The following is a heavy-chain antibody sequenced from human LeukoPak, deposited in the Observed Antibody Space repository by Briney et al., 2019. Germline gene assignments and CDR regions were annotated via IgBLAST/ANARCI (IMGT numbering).Heavy chain of an antibody. Sequence: KPGGSLRLSCAASGFTFSSYAMSWVRQAPGKGLEWVSSISSSSSYIYYADSVKGRFTISRDNAKNSLYLQMNSLRAEDTAVYYCAREVQGGHGFQHWGQGTLVTVSS. CDR3: AREVQGGHGFQH. J-gene: IGHJ1*01. CDR2: ISSSSSYI. D-gene: IGHD1-26*01. CDR1: GFTFSSYA. V-gene: IGHV3-21*01.